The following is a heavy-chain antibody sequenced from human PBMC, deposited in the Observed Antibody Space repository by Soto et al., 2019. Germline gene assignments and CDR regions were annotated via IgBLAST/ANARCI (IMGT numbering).Heavy chain of an antibody. CDR3: ARGGGHTYGRPPGVY. D-gene: IGHD5-18*01. V-gene: IGHV3-7*05. CDR2: VKQDGSEK. CDR1: GFTFSTYW. Sequence: EVQLVESGGGLVQPGGSLRLSCAASGFTFSTYWMTWVRQAPGKGLEWVAHVKQDGSEKYNVDSVKGRFTISRDNAKNSLYLQMNSLRAEDTAVYYCARGGGHTYGRPPGVYWGQGILVTVSS. J-gene: IGHJ4*02.